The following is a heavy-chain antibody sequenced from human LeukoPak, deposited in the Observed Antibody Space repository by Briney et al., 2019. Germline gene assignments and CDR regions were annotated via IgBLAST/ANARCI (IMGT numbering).Heavy chain of an antibody. V-gene: IGHV1-18*01. J-gene: IGHJ6*03. CDR1: GYTFTSYG. CDR3: VRDPLWFRGYYYYYMDV. Sequence: ASVKVSCKASGYTFTSYGINWVRQAPGQGLEWMGWISAYDGNTNYVQKFQDRVTMTTDTSTSTAYMELRSLRSDDTAVYYCVRDPLWFRGYYYYYMDVWGKGTTVTISS. CDR2: ISAYDGNT. D-gene: IGHD3-10*01.